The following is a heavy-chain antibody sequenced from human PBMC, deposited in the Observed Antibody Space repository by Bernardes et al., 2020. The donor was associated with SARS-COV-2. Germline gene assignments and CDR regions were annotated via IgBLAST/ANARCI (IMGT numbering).Heavy chain of an antibody. CDR2: ISDDGATT. CDR1: GFILSNYW. Sequence: GGSLRLSCAASGFILSNYWLHWVRQVPGKGLVWVSRISDDGATTTYADSVKGRFTISRDNARNTLYLEMNSLRAEDTAVYYCARGSGNYYFDYWGQGTLVTVSS. V-gene: IGHV3-74*01. D-gene: IGHD1-26*01. J-gene: IGHJ4*02. CDR3: ARGSGNYYFDY.